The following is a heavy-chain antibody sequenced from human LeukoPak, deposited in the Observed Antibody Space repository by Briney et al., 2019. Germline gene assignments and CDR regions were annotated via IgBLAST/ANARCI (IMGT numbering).Heavy chain of an antibody. V-gene: IGHV3-30*03. J-gene: IGHJ4*02. CDR1: GFTFSSFG. Sequence: PGRSLRLSCAASGFTFSSFGMLWFRQAPGKGLEWVAVITYDGSNNYYADSVKGRFTISRDNSKNTLYLQMNSLRAEDTAVYYCATSPSVVVVPAAMVYWGQGTLVTVSS. CDR3: ATSPSVVVVPAAMVY. D-gene: IGHD2-2*01. CDR2: ITYDGSNN.